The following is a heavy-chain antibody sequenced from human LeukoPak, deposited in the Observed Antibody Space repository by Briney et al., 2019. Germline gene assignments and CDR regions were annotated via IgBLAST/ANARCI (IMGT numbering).Heavy chain of an antibody. CDR2: IIPIFGTA. CDR1: GYTFTDYY. J-gene: IGHJ4*02. Sequence: SVKVSCKASGYTFTDYYIQWVRQAPGQGLEWMGGIIPIFGTANYAQKFQGRVTITADESTSTAYMELSSLRSEDTAVYYCARAPYSGSYQVFDYWGQGTLVTVSS. V-gene: IGHV1-69*01. CDR3: ARAPYSGSYQVFDY. D-gene: IGHD1-26*01.